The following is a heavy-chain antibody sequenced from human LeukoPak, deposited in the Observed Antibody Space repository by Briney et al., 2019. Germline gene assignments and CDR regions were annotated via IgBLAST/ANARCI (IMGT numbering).Heavy chain of an antibody. V-gene: IGHV3-21*01. Sequence: PGGSLRLSCAASGFTFSSYSMNWVRQAPGKGLEWVSSISSSSSYIYYADSVKGRSTISRDNAKNSLYLQMNSLRAEDTAVYYCARDRGGQRFDPWGQGTLVTVSS. CDR1: GFTFSSYS. J-gene: IGHJ5*02. D-gene: IGHD1-26*01. CDR2: ISSSSSYI. CDR3: ARDRGGQRFDP.